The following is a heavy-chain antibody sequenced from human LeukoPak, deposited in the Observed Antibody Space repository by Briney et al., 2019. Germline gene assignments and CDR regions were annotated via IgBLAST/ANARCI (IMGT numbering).Heavy chain of an antibody. D-gene: IGHD1-1*01. J-gene: IGHJ5*02. CDR1: GVSVSSGSYY. V-gene: IGHV4-61*01. Sequence: SETLSLTCTVSGVSVSSGSYYWTWIRQPPGKGLEWIGYIYYSGSTRYNPSLKSRGTIFLDMSKNQFSLKLSSVTAADTAVYYCVRDLRPLHGRDNFSWSDHRGPGTLVTASS. CDR3: VRDLRPLHGRDNFSWSDH. CDR2: IYYSGST.